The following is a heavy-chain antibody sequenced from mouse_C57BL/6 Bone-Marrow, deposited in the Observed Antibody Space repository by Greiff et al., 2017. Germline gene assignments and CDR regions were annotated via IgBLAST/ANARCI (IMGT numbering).Heavy chain of an antibody. CDR3: ARYYYGSIWYFDV. Sequence: VKLQQSDAELVKPGASVKISCKVSGYTFTDHTIHWMKQRPEQGLEWIGYIYPRDGSTKYNEKFKGKATLTADKSSSTAYMQLNSLTSEDSAVYFCARYYYGSIWYFDVWGTGTTVTVSS. CDR2: IYPRDGST. V-gene: IGHV1-78*01. CDR1: GYTFTDHT. J-gene: IGHJ1*03. D-gene: IGHD1-1*01.